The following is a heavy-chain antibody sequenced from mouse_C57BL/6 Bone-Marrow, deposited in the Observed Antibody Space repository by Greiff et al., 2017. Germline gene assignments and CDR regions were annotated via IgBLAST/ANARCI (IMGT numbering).Heavy chain of an antibody. CDR2: INPGSGGT. D-gene: IGHD3-2*01. J-gene: IGHJ2*01. CDR1: GYAFTNYL. V-gene: IGHV1-54*01. CDR3: ARRQHVDY. Sequence: VQLQQSGAELVRPGTSVKVSCKASGYAFTNYLIEWVKQRPGQGLEWIGVINPGSGGTNYNEKFKGKATLTADKSSSTAYMQLSSLTSEDSAVYFWARRQHVDYWGQGTTLTVSS.